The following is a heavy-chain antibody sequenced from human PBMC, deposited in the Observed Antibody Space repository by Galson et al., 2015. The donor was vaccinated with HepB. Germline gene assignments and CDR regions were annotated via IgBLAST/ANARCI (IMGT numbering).Heavy chain of an antibody. Sequence: SVKVSCKASGYSFSSYYMHWLRQAPGQGPEWMGVINPISDTTTYAQNFQGRATMTRDTSTNTVYVELSSLRSEDTAIYYCARERFNSSSGMDIWGQGTTVSVSS. CDR3: ARERFNSSSGMDI. CDR2: INPISDTT. V-gene: IGHV1-46*01. D-gene: IGHD3-10*01. CDR1: GYSFSSYY. J-gene: IGHJ6*02.